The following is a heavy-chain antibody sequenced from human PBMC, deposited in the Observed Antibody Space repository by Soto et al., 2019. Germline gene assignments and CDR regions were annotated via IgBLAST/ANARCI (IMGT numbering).Heavy chain of an antibody. CDR2: IYYSGST. CDR3: ARGSWLPYYYYYMDV. J-gene: IGHJ6*03. Sequence: SETLSLTCTVSGGSISSYYWSWIRQPPGKGLEWIGYIYYSGSTNYNPSLKSRVTISVDTSKNQFSLNLSSVTAADTAVYYCARGSWLPYYYYYMDVWGKGTTVTVSS. D-gene: IGHD3-9*01. CDR1: GGSISSYY. V-gene: IGHV4-59*01.